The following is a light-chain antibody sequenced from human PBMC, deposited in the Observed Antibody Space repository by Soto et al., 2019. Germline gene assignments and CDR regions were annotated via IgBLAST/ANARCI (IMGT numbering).Light chain of an antibody. J-gene: IGLJ1*01. CDR2: NNY. V-gene: IGLV1-44*01. CDR1: TSNIGGNT. Sequence: QSVLTQPPSASGTPGQGVTISCSGSTSNIGGNTVSWFQQLPGTAPKLLICNNYQRPSGVPDRLSGSKSGTSASLAISGLRSEYEADYYCAAWDDSLNGYVFGTGTKLTVL. CDR3: AAWDDSLNGYV.